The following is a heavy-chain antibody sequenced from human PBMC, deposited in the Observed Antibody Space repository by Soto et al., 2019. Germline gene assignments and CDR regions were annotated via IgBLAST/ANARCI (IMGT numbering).Heavy chain of an antibody. D-gene: IGHD2-2*01. Sequence: GGSLRLSCAASGFTFDSHEMSWVRQAPGKGLEWVSTISARGGSTYYAPSVKGRFTVSRDNSKNTLYLQMSSLRDEDTALYYCAKYCVSTSCYARHFDSWGQGTLVTVPS. CDR1: GFTFDSHE. J-gene: IGHJ4*02. CDR2: ISARGGST. V-gene: IGHV3-23*01. CDR3: AKYCVSTSCYARHFDS.